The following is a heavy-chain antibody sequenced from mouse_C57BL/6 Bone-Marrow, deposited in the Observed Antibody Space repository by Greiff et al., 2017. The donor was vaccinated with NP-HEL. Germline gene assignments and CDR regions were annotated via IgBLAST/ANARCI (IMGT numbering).Heavy chain of an antibody. V-gene: IGHV5-12*01. J-gene: IGHJ4*01. Sequence: EVHLVESGGGLVQPGGSLKLSCAASGFTFSDYYMYWVRQTPEQRLEWVAYISNGGGSTYYPDTVKGRFPISRDNAKNTLYLQMRRLKSEDTAMYYCARRGSNYPYYAMDYWGQGASVTVSS. D-gene: IGHD2-5*01. CDR1: GFTFSDYY. CDR2: ISNGGGST. CDR3: ARRGSNYPYYAMDY.